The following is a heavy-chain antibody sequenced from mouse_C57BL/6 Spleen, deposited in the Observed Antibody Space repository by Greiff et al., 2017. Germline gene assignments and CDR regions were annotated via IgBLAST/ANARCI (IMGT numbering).Heavy chain of an antibody. CDR1: GFTFSSYG. D-gene: IGHD2-3*01. V-gene: IGHV5-6*01. CDR2: ISSGGSYT. J-gene: IGHJ4*01. CDR3: ARGLLQYAMDY. Sequence: EVQGVESGGDLVKPGGSLKLSCAASGFTFSSYGMSWVRQTPDKRLEWVATISSGGSYTYYPDSVKGRFTISRDNAKNTLYLQMSSLKSEDTAMYYCARGLLQYAMDYWGQGTSVTVSS.